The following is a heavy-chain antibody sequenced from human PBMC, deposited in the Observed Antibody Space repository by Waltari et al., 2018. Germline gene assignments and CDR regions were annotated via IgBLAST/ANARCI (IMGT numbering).Heavy chain of an antibody. CDR1: GGTFSSYA. D-gene: IGHD6-13*01. V-gene: IGHV1-69*01. CDR2: ISPSLGTA. Sequence: QVQLVQSGAEVKKPGSSVKVSCKASGGTFSSYAISWVRQAPGQGLEWMGGISPSLGTANYEQKFQGRVTITADESTSTAYMELSSLRSEDTAVYYCARDGGDGIAEDYWGQGTLVTVSS. CDR3: ARDGGDGIAEDY. J-gene: IGHJ4*02.